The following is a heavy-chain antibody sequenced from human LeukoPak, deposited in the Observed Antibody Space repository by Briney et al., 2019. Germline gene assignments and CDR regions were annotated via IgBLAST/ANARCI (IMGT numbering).Heavy chain of an antibody. CDR3: ARYAGSD. CDR1: GSTVSSNF. D-gene: IGHD1-14*01. V-gene: IGHV3-66*01. J-gene: IGHJ4*02. CDR2: INSGGTT. Sequence: GGSLRLSCTGSGSTVSSNFMSWVRQAPGKGLEWVSVINSGGTTYYADSVKGRFTISRDNSKNTLYLQMDSLRAEDTAVYYCARYAGSDWGQGTLVTVSS.